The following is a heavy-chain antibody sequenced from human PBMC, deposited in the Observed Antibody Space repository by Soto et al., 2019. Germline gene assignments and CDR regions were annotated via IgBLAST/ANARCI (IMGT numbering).Heavy chain of an antibody. J-gene: IGHJ4*02. CDR3: AKDPPTTGTTFDY. CDR1: GFTFSSFA. CDR2: INKSGGST. D-gene: IGHD1-1*01. V-gene: IGHV3-23*01. Sequence: PGGSLRLSCAASGFTFSSFAMSWVRQAPGKGLEWVSTINKSGGSTYYADSVKGRFTISRDNSKNMLFLQINGLRAEDTAVYYCAKDPPTTGTTFDYWARGTLVTVSS.